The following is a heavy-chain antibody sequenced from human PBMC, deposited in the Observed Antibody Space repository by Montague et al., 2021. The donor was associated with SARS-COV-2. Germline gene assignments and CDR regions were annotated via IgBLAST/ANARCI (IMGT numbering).Heavy chain of an antibody. D-gene: IGHD3-10*01. Sequence: SETLSLTCAVYGGSISSFYWSWIRQAPGKGLDWIGEIHHSASTNYNSSPKLRVTLSVYMSKNQFSLKLSSVSAADTAVYYCARGLRGPSMIRGVCGHVDVWGQGTTVTVSS. CDR3: ARGLRGPSMIRGVCGHVDV. CDR1: GGSISSFY. V-gene: IGHV4-34*01. CDR2: IHHSAST. J-gene: IGHJ6*02.